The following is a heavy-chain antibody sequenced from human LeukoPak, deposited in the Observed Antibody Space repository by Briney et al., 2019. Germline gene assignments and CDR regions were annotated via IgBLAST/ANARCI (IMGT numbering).Heavy chain of an antibody. CDR1: GGSFSGYY. CDR3: ARRYYLDRWGFDY. J-gene: IGHJ4*02. D-gene: IGHD3-9*01. Sequence: PSETLSLTCVVYGGSFSGYYWNWIRQPPGKGLEWIGEINHSENSNSNPSPKSRVTMSVETSKRQFSLKLTSVTAADTAVYYRARRYYLDRWGFDYWGQGALVTVSS. CDR2: INHSENS. V-gene: IGHV4-34*01.